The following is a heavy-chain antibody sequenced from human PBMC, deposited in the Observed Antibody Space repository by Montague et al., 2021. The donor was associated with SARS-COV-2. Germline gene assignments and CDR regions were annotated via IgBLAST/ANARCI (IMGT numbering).Heavy chain of an antibody. V-gene: IGHV4-39*01. CDR3: ARHHPSITIFGVVTIGSWFDP. D-gene: IGHD3-3*01. Sequence: SETLSLTCTVSGGSISSSSYYWGWIRQPPGKGLEWIGSIYYSGSTYYNPSLKSRVTISVDTSKNQFSLKLSSVTAADTAVYYCARHHPSITIFGVVTIGSWFDPWGQGTTVTVSS. CDR2: IYYSGST. CDR1: GGSISSSSYY. J-gene: IGHJ5*01.